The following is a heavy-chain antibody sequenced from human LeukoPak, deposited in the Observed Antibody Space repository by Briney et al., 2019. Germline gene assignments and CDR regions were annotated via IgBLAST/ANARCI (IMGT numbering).Heavy chain of an antibody. Sequence: GASVKVSCNASGGTFTSYAITWVRQAPGQGLEWMGGIIPIFGTANYAQKFQGRVTITADESTSTAYMELSSLRSEDTAVYYCARDRMVRGVILYGMDVWGKGTTVTVSS. CDR2: IIPIFGTA. CDR3: ARDRMVRGVILYGMDV. D-gene: IGHD3-10*01. J-gene: IGHJ6*04. CDR1: GGTFTSYA. V-gene: IGHV1-69*01.